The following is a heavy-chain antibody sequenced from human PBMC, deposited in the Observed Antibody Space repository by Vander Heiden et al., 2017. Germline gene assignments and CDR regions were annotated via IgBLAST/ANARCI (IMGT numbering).Heavy chain of an antibody. CDR3: AKDRGFEDLWNPSDY. V-gene: IGHV3-30*18. CDR2: ISYDGSNK. J-gene: IGHJ4*02. D-gene: IGHD1-1*01. CDR1: GFTFSSYG. Sequence: QVQLVESGGGVVQPGRSLRPSCAASGFTFSSYGMHWVRPAPGKGLEWVAVISYDGSNKYYADSVKGRFTISRDNSKNTLYLQMNSLRAEDTAVYYCAKDRGFEDLWNPSDYWGQGTLVTVSS.